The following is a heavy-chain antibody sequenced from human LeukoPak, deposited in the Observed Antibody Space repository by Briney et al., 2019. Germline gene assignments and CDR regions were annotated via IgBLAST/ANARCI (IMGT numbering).Heavy chain of an antibody. CDR1: GGTFSSYA. D-gene: IGHD4/OR15-4a*01. Sequence: ASVKVSCKASGGTFSSYAISWVRQAPGQGLEWMGGIIPIFGTANYAQKFQGRVTITADKSTSTAYMELSSLRVEDTAVYYCAKAGLVRGGALDSWGQGTLVTVSS. CDR3: AKAGLVRGGALDS. CDR2: IIPIFGTA. V-gene: IGHV1-69*06. J-gene: IGHJ4*02.